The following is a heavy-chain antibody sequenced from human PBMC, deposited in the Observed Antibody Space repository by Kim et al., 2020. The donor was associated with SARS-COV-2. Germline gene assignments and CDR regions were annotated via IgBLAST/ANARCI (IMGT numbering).Heavy chain of an antibody. CDR3: ARDQTGTLGELDY. CDR2: ISYDGSNK. Sequence: GGSLRLSCAASGFTFSSYAMHWVRQAPGKGLEWVAVISYDGSNKYYADSVKGRFTISRDNSKNTLYLQMNSLRAEDTAVYYCARDQTGTLGELDYWGQGTLVTVSS. CDR1: GFTFSSYA. D-gene: IGHD1-1*01. J-gene: IGHJ4*02. V-gene: IGHV3-30-3*01.